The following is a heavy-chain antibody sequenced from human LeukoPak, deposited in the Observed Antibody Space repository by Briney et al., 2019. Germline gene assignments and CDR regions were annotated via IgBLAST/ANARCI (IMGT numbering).Heavy chain of an antibody. V-gene: IGHV4-34*01. CDR1: GGSFSGYY. J-gene: IGHJ4*02. CDR3: ARGRRVTTYPFDY. D-gene: IGHD3-22*01. Sequence: SETLSLTCAVYGGSFSGYYWSWIRQPPGKGLEWIGEINHSGSTNYNPSLKSRVTISVDTSKNQFSLELSSVTAADTAVYYCARGRRVTTYPFDYWGQGTLVTVSS. CDR2: INHSGST.